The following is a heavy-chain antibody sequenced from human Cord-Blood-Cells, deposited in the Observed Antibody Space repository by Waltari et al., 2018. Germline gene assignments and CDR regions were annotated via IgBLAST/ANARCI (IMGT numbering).Heavy chain of an antibody. CDR2: VYYSGST. D-gene: IGHD6-13*01. V-gene: IGHV4-39*07. CDR3: ARESVAAAGPFDY. Sequence: QLQLQESGPGLVKPSETLSLTCTVSGGSISSSSYYWGWIRQPPGKGLEWIGSVYYSGSTSYNPSLNRRVTISVDTSKNQFSLKLSSVTAAYTAVYYCARESVAAAGPFDYWGQGTLVTVSS. CDR1: GGSISSSSYY. J-gene: IGHJ4*02.